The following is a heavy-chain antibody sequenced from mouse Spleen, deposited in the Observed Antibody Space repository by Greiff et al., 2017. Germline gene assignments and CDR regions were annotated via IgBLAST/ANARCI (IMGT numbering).Heavy chain of an antibody. CDR1: GFTFTDYY. J-gene: IGHJ3*01. CDR3: ARDRDSFAY. V-gene: IGHV7-3*02. D-gene: IGHD2-12*01. Sequence: DVKLVESGGGLVQPGGSLRLSCATSGFTFTDYYMSWVRQPPGKALEWLGFIRNKANGYTTEYSASVKGRFTISRDNSQSILYLQMNTLRAEDSATYYCARDRDSFAYWGQGTLVTVSA. CDR2: IRNKANGYTT.